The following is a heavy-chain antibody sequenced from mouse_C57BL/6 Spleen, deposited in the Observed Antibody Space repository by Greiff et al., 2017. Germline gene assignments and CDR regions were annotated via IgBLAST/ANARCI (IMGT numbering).Heavy chain of an antibody. CDR3: AKMGDYDGAMDY. Sequence: QVQLKESGPGLVQPSQSLSITCTVSGFSFTSYGVHWVRQSPGKGLEWLGVIWRGGSTDYNAAIMSRLSITKDNSKGQVFFKMNRLQADDTAIYCGAKMGDYDGAMDYWGQGTSVTVSS. J-gene: IGHJ4*01. CDR2: IWRGGST. D-gene: IGHD2-4*01. V-gene: IGHV2-5*01. CDR1: GFSFTSYG.